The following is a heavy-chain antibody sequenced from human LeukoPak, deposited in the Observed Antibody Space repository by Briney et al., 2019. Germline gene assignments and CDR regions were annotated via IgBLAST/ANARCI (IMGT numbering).Heavy chain of an antibody. Sequence: GGSLRLSCAASGFTFSSYAMHWARQAPGKGLEWIAFISYNGDRTYYADSVKGRFTISRDNSKSTVYLQMNSLKSDDTAVYYCARDLKTEYSGYPNWFDPWGQGTLVTVSS. D-gene: IGHD5-12*01. CDR3: ARDLKTEYSGYPNWFDP. CDR2: ISYNGDRT. J-gene: IGHJ5*02. CDR1: GFTFSSYA. V-gene: IGHV3-30-3*01.